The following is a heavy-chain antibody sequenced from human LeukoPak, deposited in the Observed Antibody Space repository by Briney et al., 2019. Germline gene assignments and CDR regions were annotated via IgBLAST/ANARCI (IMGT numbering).Heavy chain of an antibody. CDR2: ILNDGTWE. CDR3: VKGGSISHNWFDS. V-gene: IGHV3-30*02. Sequence: GGSLRLSCAASGFTYSDYGMHWVRQAPGRGLEWVAFILNDGTWEYYPDSVKGRLAISRDNSRNTLYLQMNSVRLEDTAIYYCVKGGSISHNWFDSWGQGTLVTVSS. J-gene: IGHJ5*01. CDR1: GFTYSDYG. D-gene: IGHD3-16*01.